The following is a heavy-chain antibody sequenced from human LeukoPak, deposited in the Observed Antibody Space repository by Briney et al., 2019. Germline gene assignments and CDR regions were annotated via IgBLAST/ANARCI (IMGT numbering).Heavy chain of an antibody. V-gene: IGHV1-2*02. CDR3: ASDFIDFWSGYDH. CDR1: GGTSTIYA. J-gene: IGHJ4*01. CDR2: INPNSGNT. D-gene: IGHD3-3*01. Sequence: GASLRVSSKASGGTSTIYAISWVRQAPGQGLERMGWINPNSGNTNYAQYFQGRVTMTRDTSISTAYMDLIRLKSDDTAVYYCASDFIDFWSGYDHWGHGTLVTVAS.